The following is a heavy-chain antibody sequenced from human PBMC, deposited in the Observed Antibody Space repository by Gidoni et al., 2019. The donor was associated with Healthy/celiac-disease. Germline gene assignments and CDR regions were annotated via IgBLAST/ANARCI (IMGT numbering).Heavy chain of an antibody. D-gene: IGHD5-12*01. CDR2: INTNSGGT. V-gene: IGHV1-2*02. Sequence: QVQLAQSGAELKKPGASVNVSCKASGYTFTGYYMHWVRQSPGQGLEWMGWINTNSGGTNYAQKFQGRVTMTRDTSISTAYMELSRLRYYDTAGYYCARVCFGGYDCGDYWGQGTLVTVSS. J-gene: IGHJ4*02. CDR1: GYTFTGYY. CDR3: ARVCFGGYDCGDY.